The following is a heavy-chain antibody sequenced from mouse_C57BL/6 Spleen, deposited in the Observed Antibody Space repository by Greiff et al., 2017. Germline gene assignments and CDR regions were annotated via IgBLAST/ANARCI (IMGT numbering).Heavy chain of an antibody. CDR3: ARHPGYSNYPTDD. V-gene: IGHV5-6*02. Sequence: EVMLVESGGDLVKPGGSLKLSCAASGFTFSSYGMSWVRQTPDQRLEWVATISSGGSYTYYPDSVKGRFTISRDNAKNTLYLQMSSLKSEDTAMYYCARHPGYSNYPTDDWGQGTTLTVSS. D-gene: IGHD2-5*01. J-gene: IGHJ2*01. CDR1: GFTFSSYG. CDR2: ISSGGSYT.